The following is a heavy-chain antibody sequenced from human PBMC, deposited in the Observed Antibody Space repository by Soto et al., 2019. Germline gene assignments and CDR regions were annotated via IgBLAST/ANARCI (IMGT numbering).Heavy chain of an antibody. Sequence: SETLSLTCAVYGGSFSGYYWSWIRQPPGKGLEWIGEINHSGSTNYNPSLTSRVTISVDTSKTQFSLKLSSVTAADTAVYYCAAGWEHSGYYYYGMDVWGQGTTVTVSS. D-gene: IGHD1-26*01. J-gene: IGHJ6*02. CDR1: GGSFSGYY. CDR3: AAGWEHSGYYYYGMDV. CDR2: INHSGST. V-gene: IGHV4-34*01.